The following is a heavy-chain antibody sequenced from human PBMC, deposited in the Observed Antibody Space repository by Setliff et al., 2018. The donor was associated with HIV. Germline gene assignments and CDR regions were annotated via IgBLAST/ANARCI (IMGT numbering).Heavy chain of an antibody. CDR1: GYTLTELS. D-gene: IGHD3-10*01. V-gene: IGHV1-24*01. Sequence: ASVKVSCKLSGYTLTELSMHWVRQAPGKGLEWMGSFDPEDGETVYAQKFQGRVTMTEDTSTDTAYMELSSLRSEDTAVYYCAADRHYYTSGSYHNWGQGTLVTVSS. CDR3: AADRHYYTSGSYHN. CDR2: FDPEDGET. J-gene: IGHJ4*02.